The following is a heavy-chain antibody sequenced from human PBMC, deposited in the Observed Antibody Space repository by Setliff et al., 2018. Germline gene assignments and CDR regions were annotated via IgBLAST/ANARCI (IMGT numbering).Heavy chain of an antibody. D-gene: IGHD3-22*01. Sequence: SGGSLRLSCAASGFTVSSNYMTWVRQAPGKGLEWVSLIYSDGSAYYADSVKGRFTISRDNSENTLYLQMNSLRAEDTAVYYCARDYNYFDSSGYYPTGSFDFWGQGTMVTVSS. CDR3: ARDYNYFDSSGYYPTGSFDF. CDR2: IYSDGSA. J-gene: IGHJ3*01. CDR1: GFTVSSNY. V-gene: IGHV3-53*01.